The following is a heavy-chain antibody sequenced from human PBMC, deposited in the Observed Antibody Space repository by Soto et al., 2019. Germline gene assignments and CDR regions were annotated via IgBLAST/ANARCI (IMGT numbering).Heavy chain of an antibody. CDR3: AREICSSTSCPFDY. Sequence: SETLSLTCAVYGGSFSGYYWSWIRQPPGKGLEWIGEINHSGSTNYNPSLKSRVTISVDTSKNQFSLKLSSVTAADTAVYYCAREICSSTSCPFDYWGQGTLVTVSP. CDR1: GGSFSGYY. J-gene: IGHJ4*02. V-gene: IGHV4-34*01. CDR2: INHSGST. D-gene: IGHD2-2*01.